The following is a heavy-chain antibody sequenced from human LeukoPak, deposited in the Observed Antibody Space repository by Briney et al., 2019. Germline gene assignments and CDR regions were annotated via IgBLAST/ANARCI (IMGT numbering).Heavy chain of an antibody. Sequence: ASVKVSCKASGYSFTRYYMHWVRQAPGQGLEWMGIINPSGGSTSYAQKFQVRVTMTRDMSTSTVYMELSSLRSEDTAVYYCARDGVNDPSFYYYYYMNVWGKGTTVTVSS. D-gene: IGHD1-1*01. CDR2: INPSGGST. V-gene: IGHV1-46*01. CDR3: ARDGVNDPSFYYYYYMNV. J-gene: IGHJ6*03. CDR1: GYSFTRYY.